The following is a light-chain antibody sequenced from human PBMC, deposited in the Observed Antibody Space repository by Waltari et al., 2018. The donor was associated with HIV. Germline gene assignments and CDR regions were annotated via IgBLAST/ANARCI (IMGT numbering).Light chain of an antibody. CDR2: DTS. CDR1: TGAVPSGHS. V-gene: IGLV7-46*01. CDR3: LLSYGGPRV. Sequence: QAVVTQEHSLTVSPGGTVTLTCGSSTGAVPSGHSPYWFQQRPGQAPRTLIHDTSNKHSWTPARFSGSLLGGKAALTLSGAQPEDEAEYYCLLSYGGPRVFGGGTKLTVL. J-gene: IGLJ2*01.